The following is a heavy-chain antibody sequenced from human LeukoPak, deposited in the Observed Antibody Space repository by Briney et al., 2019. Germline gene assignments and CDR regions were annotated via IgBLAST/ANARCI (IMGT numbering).Heavy chain of an antibody. D-gene: IGHD5-18*01. J-gene: IGHJ4*02. CDR1: GFTFSSYA. Sequence: GGSLRLSCAASGFTFSSYAMSWVRQAPGKGLEWVSAISGSGGSTYYADSVKGRFTISRDNSKNTLYLQMNSLRAEDTAVYFCAKATWIQLWQGTGSVFDYWGQGTLVTVSS. CDR3: AKATWIQLWQGTGSVFDY. CDR2: ISGSGGST. V-gene: IGHV3-23*01.